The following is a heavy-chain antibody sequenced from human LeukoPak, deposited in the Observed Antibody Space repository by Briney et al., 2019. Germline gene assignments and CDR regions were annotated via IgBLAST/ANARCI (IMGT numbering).Heavy chain of an antibody. CDR1: GFTFSSYA. CDR3: ARCRSKGSGGDCYSLDY. Sequence: RAGGSLRLSCAASGFTFSSYAMHWVRQAPGKGLEYVSAISSNGGSTYYANSVKGRFTISRDNSKNTLYLQMGSLRAEDMAVYYCARCRSKGSGGDCYSLDYWGQGTLVTVSS. J-gene: IGHJ4*02. CDR2: ISSNGGST. D-gene: IGHD2-21*02. V-gene: IGHV3-64*01.